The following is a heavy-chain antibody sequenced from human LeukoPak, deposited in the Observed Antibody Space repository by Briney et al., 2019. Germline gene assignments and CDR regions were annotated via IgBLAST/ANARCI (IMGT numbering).Heavy chain of an antibody. Sequence: PSETLSLTCAVYGGSFSGYYWSWIRQPPGKGLEWIGEINHSGSTNYNPSLKSRVTISVDMSKNQFSLKLSSVTAADTAVYYCARMDVVVVPAAIDHYYYGMDVWGQGTTVTVSS. V-gene: IGHV4-34*01. D-gene: IGHD2-2*01. J-gene: IGHJ6*02. CDR3: ARMDVVVVPAAIDHYYYGMDV. CDR1: GGSFSGYY. CDR2: INHSGST.